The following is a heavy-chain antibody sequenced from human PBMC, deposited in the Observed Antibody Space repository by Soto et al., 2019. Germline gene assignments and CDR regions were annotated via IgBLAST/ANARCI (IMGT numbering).Heavy chain of an antibody. D-gene: IGHD1-7*01. CDR1: GFTFSDYG. Sequence: PGGSLRLSCVASGFTFSDYGIHWVRQAPDKGLEWVAVVWFDGSIQYYGDSVKGRFTISRDNSNNTVDLQMNNLRAEDTAVYYCARVDFGGNSYSFDYCGQGTPVTVSS. V-gene: IGHV3-33*01. CDR2: VWFDGSIQ. J-gene: IGHJ4*02. CDR3: ARVDFGGNSYSFDY.